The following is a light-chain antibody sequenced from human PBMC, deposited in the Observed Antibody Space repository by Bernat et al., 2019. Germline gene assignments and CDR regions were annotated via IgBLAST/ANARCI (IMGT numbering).Light chain of an antibody. J-gene: IGLJ1*01. V-gene: IGLV2-14*03. CDR2: DVT. CDR1: SSDVGAYNY. Sequence: QSALTQPASVFGSPGQSITISCTGTSSDVGAYNYVSWFQQHPDKAPKLMLYDVTNRPSGVSYRFSGSKSGNTASLTISGLQAEDEADYYCVSYTTSSTFVFGTGTKVTVL. CDR3: VSYTTSSTFV.